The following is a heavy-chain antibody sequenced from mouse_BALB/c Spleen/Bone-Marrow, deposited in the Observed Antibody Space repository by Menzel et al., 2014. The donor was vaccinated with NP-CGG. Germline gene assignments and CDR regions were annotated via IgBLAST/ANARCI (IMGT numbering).Heavy chain of an antibody. CDR2: IWGDGST. D-gene: IGHD2-4*01. V-gene: IGHV2-6-7*01. Sequence: QVQLQQSGPGLVPPPQSLSITCTVSGFSLTGYGVSWVRQPPGKGLEWLGMIWGDGSTDYNSALKSRLSINKDNSKSQVFLKMNSLQTDDTARYYCARDSFLITRALDYWGQGTSVTVSS. CDR3: ARDSFLITRALDY. CDR1: GFSLTGYG. J-gene: IGHJ4*01.